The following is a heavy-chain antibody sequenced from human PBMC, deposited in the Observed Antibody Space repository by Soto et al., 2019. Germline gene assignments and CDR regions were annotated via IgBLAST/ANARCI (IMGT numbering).Heavy chain of an antibody. CDR3: AKDRRVVAVAAPFDY. D-gene: IGHD6-19*01. CDR2: ISYDGSNK. Sequence: QVQLVESGGGVVQPGRSLRLSCAASGFTFSSYGMHWVRQAPGKGLEWVAVISYDGSNKYYADSVKGRFTISRDNSKNTLYLQMNSLRAEDTAVYYCAKDRRVVAVAAPFDYWGHGTLVTVSS. V-gene: IGHV3-30*18. J-gene: IGHJ4*01. CDR1: GFTFSSYG.